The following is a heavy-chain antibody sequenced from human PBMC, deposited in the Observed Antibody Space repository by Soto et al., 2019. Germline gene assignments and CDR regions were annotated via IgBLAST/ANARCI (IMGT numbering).Heavy chain of an antibody. V-gene: IGHV5-10-1*01. CDR1: GYSFTSYW. D-gene: IGHD3-16*02. Sequence: PGESLKISCKGSGYSFTSYWISWVRQMPGKVLEWMGRIDPSDSYTNYSPSFQGHVTISADKSISTAYLQWSSLKASDTAMYYCARHHEYYDYVWGSYRYTYYFDYWGRGXLVTVYS. CDR2: IDPSDSYT. CDR3: ARHHEYYDYVWGSYRYTYYFDY. J-gene: IGHJ4*02.